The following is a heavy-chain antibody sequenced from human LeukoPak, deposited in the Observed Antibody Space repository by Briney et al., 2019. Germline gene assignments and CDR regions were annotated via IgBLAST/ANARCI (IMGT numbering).Heavy chain of an antibody. CDR2: ISGGGGST. CDR1: GFTFSSYA. J-gene: IGHJ2*01. Sequence: GGSLRLSCAASGFTFSSYAMTWVRQAPGKGLEWVSAISGGGGSTYYADSVKGRFTISRDNSKNTLYLQMNSLKAEDTAVYYCATFGAYDSSGYYYWYFDLWGRGTMVTVSS. D-gene: IGHD3-22*01. V-gene: IGHV3-23*01. CDR3: ATFGAYDSSGYYYWYFDL.